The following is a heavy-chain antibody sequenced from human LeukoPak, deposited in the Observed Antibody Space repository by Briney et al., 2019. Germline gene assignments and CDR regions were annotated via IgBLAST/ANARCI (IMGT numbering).Heavy chain of an antibody. J-gene: IGHJ4*02. CDR3: AKDAFDY. V-gene: IGHV3-9*01. CDR2: ISWNSGSI. CDR1: GFTFDDYA. Sequence: GGSLRLSCAASGFTFDDYAMHWVRQAPGKGLEWVSGISWNSGSIGYADSVKGRFTISRDNAKNSLYLQMNSLRAEDTAVYYCAKDAFDYWGQGTLVTVSS.